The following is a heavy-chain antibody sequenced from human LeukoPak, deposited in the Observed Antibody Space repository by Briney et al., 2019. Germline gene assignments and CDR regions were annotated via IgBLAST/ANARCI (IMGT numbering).Heavy chain of an antibody. Sequence: GGSLRLSCAASGFTFSSYAMSWVRQAPGKGLEWVSSISGSGGATYYADSVKGRFTISRDDSKNTLYVQMNSLRAEDTAVYYCAKSGAARFDYWGQGTLVTVSS. D-gene: IGHD6-6*01. CDR1: GFTFSSYA. J-gene: IGHJ4*02. CDR3: AKSGAARFDY. CDR2: ISGSGGAT. V-gene: IGHV3-23*01.